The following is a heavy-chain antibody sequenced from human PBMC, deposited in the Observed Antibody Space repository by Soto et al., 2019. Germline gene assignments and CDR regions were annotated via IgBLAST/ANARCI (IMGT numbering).Heavy chain of an antibody. Sequence: EVQLVESGGGLVKPGGSLRLSGVGSAFIFSDHSMNWVRQAPGKGLEWVTSIGDTGTFIYYADSVKGRFTISRDNAKNSLFLQMDSLRPEDTAVYYCARDQRYLRQGYSDYWGQGTLVTVSS. D-gene: IGHD4-4*01. CDR1: AFIFSDHS. CDR3: ARDQRYLRQGYSDY. J-gene: IGHJ4*02. V-gene: IGHV3-21*01. CDR2: IGDTGTFI.